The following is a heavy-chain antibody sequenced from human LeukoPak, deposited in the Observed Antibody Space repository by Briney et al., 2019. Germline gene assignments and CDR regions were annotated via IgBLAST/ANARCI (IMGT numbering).Heavy chain of an antibody. CDR1: GYTFTSYG. CDR3: ARGDIAAAGSFDY. CDR2: IIPIFGTA. D-gene: IGHD6-13*01. V-gene: IGHV1-69*05. Sequence: GASVKVSCKASGYTFTSYGISWVRQAPGQGLEWMGGIIPIFGTANYEKKFQGRVTITTDESTSTAYMELSSLRFEDTAVYYCARGDIAAAGSFDYWGQGTLVTVSS. J-gene: IGHJ4*02.